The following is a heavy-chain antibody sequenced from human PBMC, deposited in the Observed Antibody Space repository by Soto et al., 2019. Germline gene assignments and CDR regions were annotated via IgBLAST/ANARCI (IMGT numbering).Heavy chain of an antibody. Sequence: SETLSLTCTVSGGSVSSGSYYWSWIRQPPGKGLEWIGYIHYSGSTNHNPSLKSRVTISVDTSKNQFSLKLSSVTAADAAVYYRARAGHGDYYYYRMDVCGQGTTVTVSS. D-gene: IGHD4-17*01. CDR3: ARAGHGDYYYYRMDV. J-gene: IGHJ6*02. CDR1: GGSVSSGSYY. V-gene: IGHV4-61*01. CDR2: IHYSGST.